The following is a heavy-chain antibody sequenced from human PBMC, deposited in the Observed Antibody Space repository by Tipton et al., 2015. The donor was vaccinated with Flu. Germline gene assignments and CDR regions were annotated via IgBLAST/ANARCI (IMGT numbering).Heavy chain of an antibody. D-gene: IGHD3-10*01. CDR1: GYSISSGYY. Sequence: LSLTCTVSGYSISSGYYWGWVRQPPGKGLEWIGTIYHRGNTYYNPSLKSRVTISVDTSKNQLSLRLGSVTAADTAVYYCARSDYYVSDHYWGQGTLVTVSS. J-gene: IGHJ4*02. CDR2: IYHRGNT. V-gene: IGHV4-38-2*02. CDR3: ARSDYYVSDHY.